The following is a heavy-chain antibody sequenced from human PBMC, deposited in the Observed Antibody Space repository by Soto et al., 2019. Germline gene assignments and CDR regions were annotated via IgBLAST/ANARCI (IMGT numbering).Heavy chain of an antibody. J-gene: IGHJ4*02. Sequence: EVQLVESGGGLVQPGGSLRLSCAASGFTFSSYVINWVRQAPGKGLEWVSYISISSSTRYYADSVRGRFTISRDNAKNSQYLHMNSLRDEDTAVYYCARGGGFFYYWGQGTLVTVSS. D-gene: IGHD3-10*01. V-gene: IGHV3-48*02. CDR1: GFTFSSYV. CDR2: ISISSSTR. CDR3: ARGGGFFYY.